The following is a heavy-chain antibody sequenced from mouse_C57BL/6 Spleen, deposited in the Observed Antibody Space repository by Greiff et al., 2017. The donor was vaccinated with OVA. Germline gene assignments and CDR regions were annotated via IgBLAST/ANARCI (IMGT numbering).Heavy chain of an antibody. CDR1: GYTFTSYW. Sequence: QVQLQQPGAELVKPGASVKMSCKASGYTFTSYWITWVKQRPGQGLEWLGDIYPGSGSTNYNEKFKSKATLTVDTSSSTAYMQLSSLTSEDSAVYDYARDTTVVARYFDYWGQGTTLTVSS. J-gene: IGHJ2*01. V-gene: IGHV1-55*01. D-gene: IGHD1-1*01. CDR2: IYPGSGST. CDR3: ARDTTVVARYFDY.